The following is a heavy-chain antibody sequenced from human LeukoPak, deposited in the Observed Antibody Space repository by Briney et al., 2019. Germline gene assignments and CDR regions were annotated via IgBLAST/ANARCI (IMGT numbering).Heavy chain of an antibody. V-gene: IGHV4-59*12. CDR1: GGSISSYY. Sequence: SETLSLTCTVSGGSISSYYWTWIRQPPGKGLEWIGYIYHSGTTYYNPSLKSRVTISVDRSKNQFSLKLSFLTAADTAVYYCARSYCSTTSCYDADYWGQGTLVTVSS. CDR3: ARSYCSTTSCYDADY. CDR2: IYHSGTT. J-gene: IGHJ4*02. D-gene: IGHD2-2*01.